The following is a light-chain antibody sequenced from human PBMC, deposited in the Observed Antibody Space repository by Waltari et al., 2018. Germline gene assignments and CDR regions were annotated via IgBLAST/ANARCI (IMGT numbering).Light chain of an antibody. V-gene: IGKV3-20*01. CDR2: GAS. CDR3: QQFYSYPIT. J-gene: IGKJ5*01. Sequence: EIVLTQSPGTLSLSPGDRATLPCRASQSVSSSYLAWYQQNPGQAPRLLIYGASSRATGIPDRFSGSGSGTDFTLTISSLQPEDFATYYCQQFYSYPITFGQGTRLEIK. CDR1: QSVSSSY.